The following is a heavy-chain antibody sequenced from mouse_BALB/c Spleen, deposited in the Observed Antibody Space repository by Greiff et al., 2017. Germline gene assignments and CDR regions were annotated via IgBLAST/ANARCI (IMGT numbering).Heavy chain of an antibody. D-gene: IGHD2-4*01. CDR3: VRDLITTGFAY. CDR2: IWTGGGT. V-gene: IGHV2-9-2*01. J-gene: IGHJ3*01. CDR1: GFSLTSYD. Sequence: VKLMESGPGLVAPSQSLSITCTVSGFSLTSYDISWIRQPPGKGLEWLGVIWTGGGTNYNSAFMSRLSISKDNSKSQVFLKMNSLQTDDTAIYYCVRDLITTGFAYWGQGTLVTVSA.